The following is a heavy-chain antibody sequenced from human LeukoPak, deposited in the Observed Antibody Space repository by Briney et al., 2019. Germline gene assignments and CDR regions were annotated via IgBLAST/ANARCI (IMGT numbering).Heavy chain of an antibody. D-gene: IGHD3-22*01. CDR1: GYTFTSYG. V-gene: IGHV1-18*01. J-gene: IGHJ5*02. CDR2: ISAYNGNT. Sequence: GASVKVSCKASGYTFTSYGISWVRQAPGQGLEWMGWISAYNGNTNYAQKLQGRVTMTTDTSTSTAYMELRSLRSDDTAVYYCARDPHLYYYDSSGLNWFDPWGQGTLVTVSS. CDR3: ARDPHLYYYDSSGLNWFDP.